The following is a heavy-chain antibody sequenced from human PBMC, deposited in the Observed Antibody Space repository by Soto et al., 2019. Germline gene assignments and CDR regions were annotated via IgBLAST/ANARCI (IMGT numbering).Heavy chain of an antibody. CDR2: ISSSSSYI. D-gene: IGHD3-3*01. CDR3: ARDKGYDFWSGYYINFDC. CDR1: GFTFSSYS. Sequence: EVQLVESGGGLVKPGGSLRLSCAASGFTFSSYSMNWVRQAPGKGLEWVSSISSSSSYIYYADSVKGRFTISRDNAKNSLYLQMNSLRAEDTAVYYCARDKGYDFWSGYYINFDCWGQGTLVTVSS. J-gene: IGHJ4*02. V-gene: IGHV3-21*01.